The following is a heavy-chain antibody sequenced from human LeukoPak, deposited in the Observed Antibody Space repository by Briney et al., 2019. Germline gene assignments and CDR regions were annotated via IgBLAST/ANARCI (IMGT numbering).Heavy chain of an antibody. CDR1: GFTFSNYG. CDR2: ITSNGGST. Sequence: GGSLRLSCAASGFTFSNYGMHWVRQAPGKGLVWVSRITSNGGSTTYADSVKGRFTISRDNAKNTLYLQISSLRDEHTAVYYCARGRSEFDYWGQGTLVTVSS. V-gene: IGHV3-74*01. CDR3: ARGRSEFDY. J-gene: IGHJ4*02.